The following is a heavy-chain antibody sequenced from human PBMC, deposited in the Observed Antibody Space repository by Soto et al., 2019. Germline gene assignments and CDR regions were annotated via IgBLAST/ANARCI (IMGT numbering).Heavy chain of an antibody. CDR2: ISGSGGST. J-gene: IGHJ6*02. D-gene: IGHD4-17*01. CDR1: GFTSSSYS. CDR3: AKDPLYGDPYYSFGMDV. Sequence: GRSLRLSSAASGFTSSSYSMSWVRQPHGKGLEWVSAISGSGGSTYYADSVKGRFTISRDNSKNTLYLQMNSLRAEDTGVYYCAKDPLYGDPYYSFGMDVWGQGTTVTVSS. V-gene: IGHV3-23*01.